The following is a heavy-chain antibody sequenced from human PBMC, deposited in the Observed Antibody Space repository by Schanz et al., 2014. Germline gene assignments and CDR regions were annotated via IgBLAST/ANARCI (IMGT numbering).Heavy chain of an antibody. Sequence: EVQLVESGGGLVKPGGSLRLSCEASEFTFSSYKMNWVRQAPGKGLEWVSSISSSGSYIHYADSVKGRFTISRDNAKNTLYLQMNSLRAEDTAVYYCAKGMGYCSGGTCYDYYYYGLDVWGQGTTXTVSS. CDR2: ISSSGSYI. V-gene: IGHV3-21*01. CDR1: EFTFSSYK. J-gene: IGHJ6*02. D-gene: IGHD2-15*01. CDR3: AKGMGYCSGGTCYDYYYYGLDV.